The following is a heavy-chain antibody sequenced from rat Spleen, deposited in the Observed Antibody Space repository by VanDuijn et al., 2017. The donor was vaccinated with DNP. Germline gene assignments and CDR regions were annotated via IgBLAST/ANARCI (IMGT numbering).Heavy chain of an antibody. J-gene: IGHJ2*01. V-gene: IGHV5-25*01. CDR2: ISPSGGGT. D-gene: IGHD1-10*01. Sequence: EVRLVESGGGLVQPGRSLKLSCAASGFTFSDYYMAWVRQAPTKGLEWVTSISPSGGGTYYRDSVKGRFTIFRDYATSSLYLQMNSLRSEDTATYYCACITTTWDYWGQGVMVTVSS. CDR3: ACITTTWDY. CDR1: GFTFSDYY.